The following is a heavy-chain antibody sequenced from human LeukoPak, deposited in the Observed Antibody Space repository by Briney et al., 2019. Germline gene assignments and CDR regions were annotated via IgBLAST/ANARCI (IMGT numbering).Heavy chain of an antibody. CDR2: TYYSGNT. J-gene: IGHJ4*02. CDR3: ARQTGVGLFILP. CDR1: GDSISARNSY. D-gene: IGHD3-3*01. V-gene: IGHV4-39*01. Sequence: PSETLSLTCAVSGDSISARNSYCGWIRRPPGKGLEWVGSTYYSGNTYYNPSLKSRVTISVDTSKNQFSLKLTSVTAADTAVYYCARQTGVGLFILPGGRGTLVTVSS.